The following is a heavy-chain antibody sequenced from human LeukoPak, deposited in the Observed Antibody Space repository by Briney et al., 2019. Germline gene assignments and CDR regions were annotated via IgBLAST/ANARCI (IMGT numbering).Heavy chain of an antibody. D-gene: IGHD5-18*01. CDR2: IYPGDSDT. CDR3: ARQDTAMVTNY. Sequence: GESLKISCKGSGSSFTNYWIAWVRQMPGKGLEWMGIIYPGDSDTRYSPPFQGQVTISADKSISTAYLQWSSLKASDTAMYYCARQDTAMVTNYWGQGTLVTVSS. J-gene: IGHJ4*02. CDR1: GSSFTNYW. V-gene: IGHV5-51*01.